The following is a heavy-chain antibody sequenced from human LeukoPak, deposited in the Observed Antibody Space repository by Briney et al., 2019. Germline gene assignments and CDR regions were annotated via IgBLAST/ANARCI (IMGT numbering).Heavy chain of an antibody. CDR3: AKTNARFIAAAGRFFYMDV. CDR1: GFTFSSYA. V-gene: IGHV3-23*01. D-gene: IGHD6-13*01. Sequence: PGGSLRLSCAASGFTFSSYAMSWVRQAPGKGLEWVSAISGSGGSTYYADSEKGRFTISRDNSKNTLYLQMNSLRAEDTAVYYCAKTNARFIAAAGRFFYMDVWGKGTTVTVSS. J-gene: IGHJ6*03. CDR2: ISGSGGST.